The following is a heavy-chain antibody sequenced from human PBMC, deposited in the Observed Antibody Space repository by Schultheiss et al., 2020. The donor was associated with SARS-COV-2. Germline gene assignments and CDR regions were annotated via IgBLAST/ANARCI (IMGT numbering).Heavy chain of an antibody. CDR1: GASVSNNY. V-gene: IGHV4-59*02. D-gene: IGHD6-13*01. Sequence: SETLSLTCTVSGASVSNNYWSWIRQPPGKGPQWIAFIASSGITNYNPSLMSRATISVDTSKNQFSLMLRSVPAADTAVYFCARGGASSLPFDCWGQGALVTVSS. CDR3: ARGGASSLPFDC. CDR2: IASSGIT. J-gene: IGHJ4*02.